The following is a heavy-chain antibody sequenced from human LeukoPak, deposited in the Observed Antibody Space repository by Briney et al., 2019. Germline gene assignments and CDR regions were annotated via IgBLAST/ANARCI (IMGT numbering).Heavy chain of an antibody. Sequence: PSETLSLTCTVSGGSIRSGSHYWAWIRQPPGKGLEWIGSIYYSGSTYYNPSLENRVTISIDTSKNHFSLKLSSLSAADTSVYYRAKRDDSGGNLLDLWGQGTLVTVS. V-gene: IGHV4-39*02. CDR1: GGSIRSGSHY. D-gene: IGHD3-22*01. CDR3: AKRDDSGGNLLDL. J-gene: IGHJ4*02. CDR2: IYYSGST.